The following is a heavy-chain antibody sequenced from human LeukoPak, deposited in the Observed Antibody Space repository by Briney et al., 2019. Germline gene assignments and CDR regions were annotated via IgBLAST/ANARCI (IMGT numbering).Heavy chain of an antibody. J-gene: IGHJ4*02. CDR3: ARDLKDY. V-gene: IGHV3-20*03. CDR1: GFNFSRHA. CDR2: INWNGSST. Sequence: GALRLPFAAPGFNFSRHAMNLVRPAPGEGLEWVSGINWNGSSTGYADSVKGQFTISRDNAKNSLYLQMNSLRAEDTALYYCARDLKDYWGQGTLVTVSS.